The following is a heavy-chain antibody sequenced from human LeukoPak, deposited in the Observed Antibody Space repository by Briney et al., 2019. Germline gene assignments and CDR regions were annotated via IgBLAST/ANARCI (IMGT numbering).Heavy chain of an antibody. CDR2: ISSSSSYI. V-gene: IGHV3-21*01. CDR1: S. CDR3: ARDEINYGSGSFDY. D-gene: IGHD3-10*01. J-gene: IGHJ4*02. Sequence: SMXWVXQAPGKGLEWVSSISSSSSYIYYADSVKGRFTISRDNAKNSLYLQMNSLRAEDTAVYYCARDEINYGSGSFDYWGQGTLVTVSS.